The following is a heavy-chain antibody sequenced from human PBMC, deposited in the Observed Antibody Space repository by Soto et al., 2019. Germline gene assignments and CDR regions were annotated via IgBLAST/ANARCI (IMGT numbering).Heavy chain of an antibody. V-gene: IGHV3-21*01. CDR2: ISSSSSYI. D-gene: IGHD3-22*01. CDR3: AREGDDSSGYALDY. Sequence: EVQLVESGGGLVKPGGSLRLSCAASGFTFSSYSMNWVRQAPGKGLEWVSSISSSSSYIYYADSVKGRFTISRDNANNSLYLQMNSRRAEDTAVYYCAREGDDSSGYALDYWGQGTLVTVSS. J-gene: IGHJ4*02. CDR1: GFTFSSYS.